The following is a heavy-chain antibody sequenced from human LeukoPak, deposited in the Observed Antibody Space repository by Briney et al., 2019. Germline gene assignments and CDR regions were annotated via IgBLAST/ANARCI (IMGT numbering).Heavy chain of an antibody. Sequence: GGSLRLSCAASGFNVSSNYMSWVRQAPGKGLEWVSVIYSGGSTYYADSVKGRFTISRDNSKNTLYLQMNSLRGEDTAVYYCARDLPYYDFWSGYFAWGQGTLVTASS. CDR3: ARDLPYYDFWSGYFA. V-gene: IGHV3-53*01. J-gene: IGHJ4*02. CDR2: IYSGGST. D-gene: IGHD3-3*01. CDR1: GFNVSSNY.